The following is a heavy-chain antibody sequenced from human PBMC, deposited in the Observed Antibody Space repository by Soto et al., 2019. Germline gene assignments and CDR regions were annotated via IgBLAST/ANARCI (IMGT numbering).Heavy chain of an antibody. CDR3: ARGDSDLAVSEAAY. D-gene: IGHD2-15*01. CDR2: IYFSGGA. CDR1: GASITDSY. V-gene: IGHV4-59*01. Sequence: QMQMQESGPRLVKPSETLSLTCTVSGASITDSYWSWIRQPPEKGLEWIGYIYFSGGATYNPSLKCRATMSRDTSKNEFSLKLTSVTAADTAIYYCARGDSDLAVSEAAYWGEGTLVTVSS. J-gene: IGHJ1*01.